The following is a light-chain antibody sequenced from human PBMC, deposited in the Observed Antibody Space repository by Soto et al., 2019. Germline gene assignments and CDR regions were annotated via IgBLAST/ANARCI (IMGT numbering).Light chain of an antibody. V-gene: IGKV3-20*01. Sequence: EIVMTQSPATLSLSPGEGATLSCRASQSVSNNYLAWYQQKPRQAPRLLIYGASNRATGIPDRFSGSGSGTDFTLTISRLEPEDFAVYYCQQYGSSGTFGQGTKVDIK. CDR2: GAS. J-gene: IGKJ1*01. CDR3: QQYGSSGT. CDR1: QSVSNNY.